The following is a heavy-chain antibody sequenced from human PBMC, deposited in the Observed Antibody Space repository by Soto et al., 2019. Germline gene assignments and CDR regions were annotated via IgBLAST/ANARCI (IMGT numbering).Heavy chain of an antibody. CDR1: GYTFTSYA. CDR2: INAGNGNT. D-gene: IGHD4-4*01. J-gene: IGHJ4*02. CDR3: AKDLRLFHDYTKSPGVFDY. Sequence: ASVKVSCKASGYTFTSYAMHWVRQAPGQRLEWMGWINAGNGNTKYSQKFQGRVTITRDTSASTAYMELSSLRAEDTAVYYCAKDLRLFHDYTKSPGVFDYWGQGTLVTVSS. V-gene: IGHV1-3*01.